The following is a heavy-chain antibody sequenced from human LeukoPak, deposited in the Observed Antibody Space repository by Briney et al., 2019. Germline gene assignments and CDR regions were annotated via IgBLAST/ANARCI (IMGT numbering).Heavy chain of an antibody. J-gene: IGHJ4*02. CDR3: AARRLTVTTEIDY. CDR1: GFTFSNYR. Sequence: PGGSLRLSCAASGFTFSNYRMNWVRQAPGKGLDWVAFIHYDGNNKYYADSVRGRFTISRDNSKNTVYLQMNSLRPEDTAVYYCAARRLTVTTEIDYWGQGTLVTVSS. CDR2: IHYDGNNK. D-gene: IGHD4-17*01. V-gene: IGHV3-30*02.